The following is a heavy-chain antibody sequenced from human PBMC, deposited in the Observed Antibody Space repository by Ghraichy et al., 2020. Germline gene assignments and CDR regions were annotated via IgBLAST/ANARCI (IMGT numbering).Heavy chain of an antibody. CDR1: GFDFRNSL. V-gene: IGHV3-23*01. J-gene: IGHJ3*02. CDR3: AKTAILRKRAFDI. D-gene: IGHD2-15*01. Sequence: VGSLRLSCAASGFDFRNSLMTWIRQAPGKGLEWVAIISGSGGSTYYADSVKGRLTISRDNPKNTLYLQLNSLKAEDTAIYYCAKTAILRKRAFDIWGQGTMVTVSS. CDR2: ISGSGGST.